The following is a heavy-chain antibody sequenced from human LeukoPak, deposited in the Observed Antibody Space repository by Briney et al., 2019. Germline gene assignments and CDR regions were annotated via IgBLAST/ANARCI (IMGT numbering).Heavy chain of an antibody. D-gene: IGHD3-22*01. J-gene: IGHJ4*02. Sequence: SQTLSLTCAVSGGSISSGGYSWSWIRQPPGKGLEWIGYIYHSGSTYYNPSLKSRVTISVDRSKNQFSLKLSSVTAADTAVYYCARASDDSSGYYPPCFDYWGQGTLVTVSS. CDR2: IYHSGST. CDR3: ARASDDSSGYYPPCFDY. V-gene: IGHV4-30-2*01. CDR1: GGSISSGGYS.